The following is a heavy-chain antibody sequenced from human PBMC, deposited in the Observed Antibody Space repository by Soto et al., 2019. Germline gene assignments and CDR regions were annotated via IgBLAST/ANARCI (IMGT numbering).Heavy chain of an antibody. J-gene: IGHJ4*02. CDR3: ARAGSIDSSGYLDY. CDR1: VGSISSGGYY. Sequence: PSEPLSLPCTVSVGSISSGGYYWSWILRHPGKGLEWIGYIYYSGSTYYNPSLKSRVTISVDTSKNQFSLKLSSVTAADTAVYYCARAGSIDSSGYLDYWGQGTLVTVSS. V-gene: IGHV4-31*03. D-gene: IGHD3-22*01. CDR2: IYYSGST.